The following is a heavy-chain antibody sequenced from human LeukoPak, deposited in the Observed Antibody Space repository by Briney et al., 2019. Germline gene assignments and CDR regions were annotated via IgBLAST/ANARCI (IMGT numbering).Heavy chain of an antibody. CDR1: GYNFPDYW. Sequence: GESLKISCKGSGYNFPDYWIGWVRQLPGKGLEWIGILYPDDSDTKYSPSFQGQVTISVDMSISTAYLQWSSLQASDTAIYYCAVIYAVVGTFDIWGQGRVVTVSS. V-gene: IGHV5-51*01. CDR3: AVIYAVVGTFDI. CDR2: LYPDDSDT. D-gene: IGHD2-8*01. J-gene: IGHJ3*02.